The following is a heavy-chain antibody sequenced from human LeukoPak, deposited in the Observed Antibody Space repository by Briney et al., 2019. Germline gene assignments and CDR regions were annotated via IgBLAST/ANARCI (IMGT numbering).Heavy chain of an antibody. D-gene: IGHD1-26*01. V-gene: IGHV4-59*01. CDR2: IYYTGST. J-gene: IGHJ5*02. Sequence: SETLSLTCTVSGGSISTYYWSWIPQPPGKGLEWIGYIYYTGSTSYNPSLKSRVTMSLDASKNQFSLELNSVTPADTAVYYCARGGNYWPQWCFDPWGRGTLVSVSS. CDR1: GGSISTYY. CDR3: ARGGNYWPQWCFDP.